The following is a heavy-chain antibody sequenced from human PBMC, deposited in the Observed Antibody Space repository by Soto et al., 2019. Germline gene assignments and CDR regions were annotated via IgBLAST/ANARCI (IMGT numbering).Heavy chain of an antibody. CDR3: VRDGTKTLRDWFDP. V-gene: IGHV4-4*07. J-gene: IGHJ5*02. CDR1: GASISGFY. CDR2: IYATGTT. D-gene: IGHD1-1*01. Sequence: KASETLSLTCTVSGASISGFYWSWIRKSAGKGLEWIGRIYATGTTDYNSSLKSRVMMSVDTSKKQFSLKLRSVTAADTAVYYCVRDGTKTLRDWFDPWGQGISVTVSS.